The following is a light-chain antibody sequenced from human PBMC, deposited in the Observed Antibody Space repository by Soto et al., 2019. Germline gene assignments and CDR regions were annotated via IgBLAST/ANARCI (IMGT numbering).Light chain of an antibody. V-gene: IGKV1-39*01. Sequence: DIQMTQSPSSLSASVGQRLTLTCRARLTISTYVNWYQQKPGKAPTLLIYGASNLQSGVPSRFSGDGSKTEFTLTISSLQPEDFATYHCQQSYNPPYTFGQGTKLEIK. CDR1: LTISTY. CDR3: QQSYNPPYT. J-gene: IGKJ2*01. CDR2: GAS.